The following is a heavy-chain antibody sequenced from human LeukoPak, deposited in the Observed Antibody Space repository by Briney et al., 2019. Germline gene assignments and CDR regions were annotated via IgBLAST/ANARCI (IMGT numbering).Heavy chain of an antibody. D-gene: IGHD3-16*02. J-gene: IGHJ2*01. CDR2: MSSIGSHI. Sequence: NTGGSLRLSCVASGFSFGSYSMTWVRQAPGKGLEWVSSMSSIGSHIYHADSVEGRFTISRDNAKNSLFLQMNSPRVEDTAIYYCAVSFRYLDLWGRGTLGTASS. V-gene: IGHV3-21*04. CDR1: GFSFGSYS. CDR3: AVSFRYLDL.